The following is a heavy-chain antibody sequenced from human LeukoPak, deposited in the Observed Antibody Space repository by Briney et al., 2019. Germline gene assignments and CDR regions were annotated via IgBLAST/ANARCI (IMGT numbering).Heavy chain of an antibody. Sequence: ASVKVSCKASGYTFTSYGISWVRQAPGQGLEWMGWISAYNGNTNYAQKLQGRVTMTTDTSTSTAYMELRSLRSDDTAVYYCARAYAVADYNWFDPWGQGTLVTVSS. D-gene: IGHD6-19*01. CDR2: ISAYNGNT. CDR3: ARAYAVADYNWFDP. V-gene: IGHV1-18*01. J-gene: IGHJ5*02. CDR1: GYTFTSYG.